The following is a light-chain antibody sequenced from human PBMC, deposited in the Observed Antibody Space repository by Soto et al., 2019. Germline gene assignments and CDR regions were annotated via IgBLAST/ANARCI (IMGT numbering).Light chain of an antibody. Sequence: EIVLTQSPGTLSLSLGERATLSCRASQSVSSNYLAWYQQQPSQAPRLLIYATSIRATGIPDRFSGSGSGTDFTLTISRLEPEDFAVYYCQQYGNSPRYSFGQGTKLEIK. CDR1: QSVSSNY. CDR2: ATS. CDR3: QQYGNSPRYS. J-gene: IGKJ2*03. V-gene: IGKV3-20*01.